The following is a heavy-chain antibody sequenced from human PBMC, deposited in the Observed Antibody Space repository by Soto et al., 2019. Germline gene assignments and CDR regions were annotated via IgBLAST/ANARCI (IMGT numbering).Heavy chain of an antibody. CDR2: INAGNGNT. CDR3: ARSIVVVTAVDY. Sequence: AAVKVSCKASGYTFTSYAMHWVRQAPGQRLEWMGWINAGNGNTKYSQKFQGRVTITRDTSASTAYMELSSLRSEDTAVYYCARSIVVVTAVDYWGQGTLVTVSS. J-gene: IGHJ4*02. CDR1: GYTFTSYA. D-gene: IGHD2-21*02. V-gene: IGHV1-3*01.